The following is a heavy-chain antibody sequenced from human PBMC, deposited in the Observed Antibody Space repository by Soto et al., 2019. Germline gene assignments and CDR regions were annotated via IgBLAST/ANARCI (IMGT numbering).Heavy chain of an antibody. V-gene: IGHV3-15*01. D-gene: IGHD3-3*01. CDR1: GFTFSNAW. J-gene: IGHJ6*03. Sequence: GGSLRLSCAAAGFTFSNAWMSWVRQAPGKGLEWVGRIKSKTDGGTTDYAAPVKGRFTISRDDSKNTLYLQMNSLKTEDTAVYYCPQGFYFFWGVYSLYYYYYWAVGGKGTTVPVS. CDR3: PQGFYFFWGVYSLYYYYYWAV. CDR2: IKSKTDGGTT.